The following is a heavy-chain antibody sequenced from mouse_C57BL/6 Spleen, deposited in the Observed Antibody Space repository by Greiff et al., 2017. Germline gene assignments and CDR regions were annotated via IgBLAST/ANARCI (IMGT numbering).Heavy chain of an antibody. CDR1: GYAFTNYL. D-gene: IGHD2-10*01. CDR2: INPGSGGT. V-gene: IGHV1-54*01. J-gene: IGHJ4*01. Sequence: QVQLQQSGAELVRPGTSVKVSCKASGYAFTNYLIEWVKQRPGQGLEWIGVINPGSGGTNYNEKFKGKATLTADKSSSTAYMQLSSLTSEDSAVYFCARWGLLEDYAMDYWGQGTSVTVSS. CDR3: ARWGLLEDYAMDY.